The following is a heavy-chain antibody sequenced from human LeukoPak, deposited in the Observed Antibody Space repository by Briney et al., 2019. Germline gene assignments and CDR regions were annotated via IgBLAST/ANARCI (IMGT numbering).Heavy chain of an antibody. J-gene: IGHJ4*02. CDR1: GFTFSSYG. D-gene: IGHD6-19*01. CDR2: ISYDGSNK. CDR3: AKEVAVAGTDDY. V-gene: IGHV3-30*18. Sequence: GGSLRLSCAASGFTFSSYGMHWVRQAPGKGLEWVAVISYDGSNKYYADSVKGRFTISRDNSKNTLYLQMNSLRAEDTAVYYCAKEVAVAGTDDYWGQGTLVTVSS.